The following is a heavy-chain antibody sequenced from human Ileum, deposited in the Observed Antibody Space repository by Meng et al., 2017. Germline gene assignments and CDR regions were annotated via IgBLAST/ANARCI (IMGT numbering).Heavy chain of an antibody. CDR2: IYHTGGT. J-gene: IGHJ4*02. CDR1: GGSISISNW. D-gene: IGHD2-15*01. V-gene: IGHV4-4*02. Sequence: QVQLQESGPGLVKPSGTLPLNCAGSGGSISISNWWTWVRQPPGKGLEWIGEIYHTGGTNYNPSLKRRVTISVDKSKNQFSLEVTSVTAADTAVYYCARVRCASVSCYGDSYFDYWGQGILVTVSS. CDR3: ARVRCASVSCYGDSYFDY.